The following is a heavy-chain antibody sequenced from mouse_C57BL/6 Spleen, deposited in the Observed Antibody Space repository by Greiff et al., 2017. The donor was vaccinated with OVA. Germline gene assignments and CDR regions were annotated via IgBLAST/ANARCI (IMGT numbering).Heavy chain of an antibody. CDR1: GFTFSSYA. D-gene: IGHD4-1*01. Sequence: EVQLVESGGGLVKPGGSLKLSCAASGFTFSSYAMSWVRQTPEKRLAWVATISDGGSYTYYPANVKGRFTISRDNAKNNLYLQMSHLKAEDTAMYYCARDQELGSYYFDDWGQGTTLTVSS. V-gene: IGHV5-4*01. J-gene: IGHJ2*01. CDR2: ISDGGSYT. CDR3: ARDQELGSYYFDD.